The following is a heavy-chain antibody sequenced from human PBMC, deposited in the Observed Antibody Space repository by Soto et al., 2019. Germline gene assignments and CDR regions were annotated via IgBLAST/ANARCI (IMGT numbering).Heavy chain of an antibody. CDR1: GGSISSYY. D-gene: IGHD6-19*01. CDR3: ASGWTFPFDY. J-gene: IGHJ4*02. V-gene: IGHV4-59*01. Sequence: SETLSLTCTVSGGSISSYYWSWIRQPPGKGLEWIGYIYYSGSTNYNPSLKSRVTISVDTSKNQFSLKLSSVTAADTAVYYCASGWTFPFDYWGQGTLVTVPQ. CDR2: IYYSGST.